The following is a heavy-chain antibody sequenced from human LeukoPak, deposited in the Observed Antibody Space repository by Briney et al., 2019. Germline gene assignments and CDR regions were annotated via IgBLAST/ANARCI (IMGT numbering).Heavy chain of an antibody. Sequence: SETLSLTCTVSGGSISSDSYYWSWIRQPPGKGLEWIGSSYYSGSTYYNPSLKSRVTISVDTSKNQFSLKLSSVTAADTAVYYCAREMTTVVTAAFDYWGQGTLVTVSS. CDR2: SYYSGST. CDR1: GGSISSDSYY. CDR3: AREMTTVVTAAFDY. J-gene: IGHJ4*02. D-gene: IGHD4-23*01. V-gene: IGHV4-39*07.